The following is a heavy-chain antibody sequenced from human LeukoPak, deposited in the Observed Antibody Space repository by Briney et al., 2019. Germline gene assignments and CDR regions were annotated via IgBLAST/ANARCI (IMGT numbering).Heavy chain of an antibody. CDR3: ARSLFFDH. V-gene: IGHV3-53*01. CDR1: GSSVSSNY. Sequence: GGSLRLSCAASGSSVSSNYMNWVRQTPGKGLEWVSIIHSSGSTFYADSVKGRFTVSRDDSKNTVYLQMNSLRAEDTAVYYCARSLFFDHWGQGTLVTVSS. J-gene: IGHJ4*02. CDR2: IHSSGST. D-gene: IGHD2-21*01.